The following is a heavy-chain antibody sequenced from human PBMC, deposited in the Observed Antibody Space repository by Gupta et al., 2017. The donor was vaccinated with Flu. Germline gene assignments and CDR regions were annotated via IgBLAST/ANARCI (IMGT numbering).Heavy chain of an antibody. CDR2: IYTSGST. CDR3: ARYSGYDVIEVGGYYGMDV. V-gene: IGHV4-61*02. D-gene: IGHD5-12*01. J-gene: IGHJ6*02. Sequence: QVQLQESGPGLVKPSQTLSLTCTVSGGSISSGSYYWSWIRQPAGKGLEWIGRIYTSGSTNYNPSLKSRVTISVDTSKNQFSLKLSSVTAADTAVYYCARYSGYDVIEVGGYYGMDVWGQGTTVTVSS. CDR1: GGSISSGSYY.